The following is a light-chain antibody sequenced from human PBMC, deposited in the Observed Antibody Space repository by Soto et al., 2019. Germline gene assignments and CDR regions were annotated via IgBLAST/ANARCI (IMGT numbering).Light chain of an antibody. J-gene: IGKJ1*01. V-gene: IGKV3-15*01. CDR2: GAS. CDR1: QSVSSN. Sequence: EIVMTQSPATLSVSPGERATLSCRASQSVSSNLAWYQQKPGQAPSLLIYGASTRATGIPARFSGSGSGTDFTLTISSLQSEDFAVYYRQQYNNWPRTFGQGTKVEIK. CDR3: QQYNNWPRT.